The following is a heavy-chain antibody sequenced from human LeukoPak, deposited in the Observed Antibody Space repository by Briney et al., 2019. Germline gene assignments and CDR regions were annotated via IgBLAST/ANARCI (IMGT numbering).Heavy chain of an antibody. Sequence: PSETLSLTCTVSGGAIASNNLYWGWIRQPPGKGLEWIGEINHSGSTNYNPSLKSRVTISVDTSKNQFSLKLSSVTAADTAVYYCARGTVGFFDYWGQGTLVTVSS. J-gene: IGHJ4*02. CDR1: GGAIASNNLY. V-gene: IGHV4-39*07. CDR2: INHSGST. CDR3: ARGTVGFFDY. D-gene: IGHD1-26*01.